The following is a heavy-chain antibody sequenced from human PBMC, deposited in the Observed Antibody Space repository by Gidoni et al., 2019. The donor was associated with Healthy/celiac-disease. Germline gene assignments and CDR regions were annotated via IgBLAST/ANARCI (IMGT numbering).Heavy chain of an antibody. Sequence: EVHLLESGGGLVQPGGSLRPSCAASGFTFSSYAMSWVRQVPGKGLEWVSAISGRSGSTYYADSVKGRFTISRDNSKNTLYLQMNSLRAEDTAVYYCAKSLADIEVAGATDWGQGTLVTVSS. J-gene: IGHJ4*02. CDR3: AKSLADIEVAGATD. V-gene: IGHV3-23*01. D-gene: IGHD6-19*01. CDR2: ISGRSGST. CDR1: GFTFSSYA.